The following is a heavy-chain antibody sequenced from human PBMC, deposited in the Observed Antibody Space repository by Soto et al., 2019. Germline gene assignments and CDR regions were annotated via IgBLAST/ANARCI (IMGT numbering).Heavy chain of an antibody. CDR1: GYTFTGYA. V-gene: IGHV1-3*05. CDR2: INADNSNT. CDR3: ARSAVSPYGGLIGPFDY. D-gene: IGHD3-16*02. J-gene: IGHJ4*02. Sequence: QVQLVQSGAEEKKPGASVKVSCKASGYTFTGYAMHWVRQAPGQRLEWMGWINADNSNTKYSQKFQGRVTITRDTSASTAYMELSSLRSEDTAVYSCARSAVSPYGGLIGPFDYWGQGNLVTVSS.